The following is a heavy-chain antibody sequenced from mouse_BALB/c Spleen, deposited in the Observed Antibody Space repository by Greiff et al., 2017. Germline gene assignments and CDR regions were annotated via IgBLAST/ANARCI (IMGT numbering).Heavy chain of an antibody. J-gene: IGHJ2*01. Sequence: DVMLVESGGGLVQPGGSRKLSCAASGFTFSSFGMHWVRQAPEKGLEWVAYISSGSSTIYYADTVKGRFTISRDNPKNTLFLQMTSLRSEDTAMYYCARSNYGSSSYYFDYWGQGTTLTVSS. CDR1: GFTFSSFG. D-gene: IGHD1-1*01. CDR2: ISSGSSTI. CDR3: ARSNYGSSSYYFDY. V-gene: IGHV5-17*02.